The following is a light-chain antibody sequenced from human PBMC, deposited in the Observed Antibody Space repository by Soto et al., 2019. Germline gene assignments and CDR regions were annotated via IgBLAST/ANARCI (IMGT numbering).Light chain of an antibody. V-gene: IGKV1-27*01. CDR2: EAS. CDR3: QKYNRAPFT. Sequence: DIQMTQSPSSLSASVGDRVTITCRASQGISNFVAWYQQKPGKVPKLLIYEASTLQSGVTSRFSGSGSGTDFTLTISSLQPEDVATYYCQKYNRAPFTFGPGTKVGIK. CDR1: QGISNF. J-gene: IGKJ3*01.